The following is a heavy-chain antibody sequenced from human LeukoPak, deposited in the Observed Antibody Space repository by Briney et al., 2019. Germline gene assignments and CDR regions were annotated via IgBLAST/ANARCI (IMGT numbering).Heavy chain of an antibody. Sequence: GGSLRLSCAASGFTFSSHWMHWVRQAPGKGLVWISRINNDGGNAVYADSVNGRFTVSRDNAKNVLYLQMNSLRVEDTATYCCVRGQGGPAEWGQGTLVTVSS. V-gene: IGHV3-74*01. CDR3: VRGQGGPAE. J-gene: IGHJ4*02. D-gene: IGHD1-26*01. CDR2: INNDGGNA. CDR1: GFTFSSHW.